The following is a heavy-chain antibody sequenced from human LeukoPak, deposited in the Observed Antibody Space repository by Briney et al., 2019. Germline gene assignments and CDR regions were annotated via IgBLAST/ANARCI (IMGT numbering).Heavy chain of an antibody. V-gene: IGHV3-74*01. Sequence: GGSLRLSCAASGFSFSSYWMNWVRQAPGKGLVWVAHINTDGRTTTYADSVKGRFTVARDNAKNTLYLEMNRLRAEDTAVYYCARPPGDYWGQGTLVTVSS. CDR1: GFSFSSYW. J-gene: IGHJ4*02. CDR2: INTDGRTT. D-gene: IGHD7-27*01. CDR3: ARPPGDY.